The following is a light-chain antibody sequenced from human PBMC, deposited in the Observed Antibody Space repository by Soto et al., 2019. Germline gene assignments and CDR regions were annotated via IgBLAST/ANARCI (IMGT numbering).Light chain of an antibody. Sequence: DIQMTQSPSSLSASVGDRVTITCRASQTISSYLHWFQQKPGKAPDLLIYGASTLQSGVPSRFSGSGSGTDFTLTISSLQPEDFATYYCQQSYSTPITFGQGTRLEIK. J-gene: IGKJ5*01. CDR3: QQSYSTPIT. V-gene: IGKV1-39*01. CDR1: QTISSY. CDR2: GAS.